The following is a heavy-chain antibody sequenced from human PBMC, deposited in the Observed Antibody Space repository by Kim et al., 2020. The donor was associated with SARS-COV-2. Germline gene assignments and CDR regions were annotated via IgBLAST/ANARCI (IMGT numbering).Heavy chain of an antibody. Sequence: ASVKVSCKVSGYRLSELSIHWVRQAPGEGLEWMGGYDPEPGEIIFAQKFQGRVTMTEDTSTDIAYMELSSLRSDDTAVYYCASGYSIVGGDYWGQGTRV. CDR3: ASGYSIVGGDY. D-gene: IGHD5-12*01. J-gene: IGHJ4*02. CDR2: YDPEPGEI. V-gene: IGHV1-24*01. CDR1: GYRLSELS.